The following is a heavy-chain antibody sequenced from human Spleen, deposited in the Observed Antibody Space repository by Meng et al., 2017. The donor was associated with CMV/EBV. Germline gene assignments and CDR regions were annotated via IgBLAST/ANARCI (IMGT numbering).Heavy chain of an antibody. Sequence: GESLKISCAVSGFTFRSYSMTWVRQAPGKGLEWVSYISSSSGTMYYADSVKGRFTISRDNAKNSLYLQMNSLRAEDTAVYYCARGFRRYDFWSGYDRGEFDYWGQGTLVTVSS. V-gene: IGHV3-48*04. CDR2: ISSSSGTM. J-gene: IGHJ4*02. CDR1: GFTFRSYS. D-gene: IGHD3-3*01. CDR3: ARGFRRYDFWSGYDRGEFDY.